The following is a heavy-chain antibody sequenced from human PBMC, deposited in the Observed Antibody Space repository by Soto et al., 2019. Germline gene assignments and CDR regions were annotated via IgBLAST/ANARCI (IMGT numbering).Heavy chain of an antibody. CDR3: ARDPMDTPMASRYHWYGMDV. D-gene: IGHD5-18*01. CDR1: GGSISGGSMTSYY. CDR2: IYKSGST. Sequence: SETLSLTCSVSGGSISGGSMTSYYWSWIRQSAGKGLEWIGRIYKSGSTNYNPSLNSRVTMSVDTSKNQFSLELRSVTAADTAVYYCARDPMDTPMASRYHWYGMDVWGQGTTVTVSS. J-gene: IGHJ6*02. V-gene: IGHV4-4*07.